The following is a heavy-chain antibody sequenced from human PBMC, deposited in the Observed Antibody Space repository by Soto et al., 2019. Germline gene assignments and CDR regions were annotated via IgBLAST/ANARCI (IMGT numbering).Heavy chain of an antibody. CDR2: ISSSSSYT. D-gene: IGHD3-10*01. CDR1: GFTFSDYY. CDR3: AKTAWTGVWFGEFTHCYGMDV. Sequence: GGSLRLSCAASGFTFSDYYMSWIRQAPGKGLEWVSYISSSSSYTNYADSVKGRFTISRDNAKNSLYLQMNSLRAEDTAVYYCAKTAWTGVWFGEFTHCYGMDVWGQGTTVTVSS. V-gene: IGHV3-11*03. J-gene: IGHJ6*02.